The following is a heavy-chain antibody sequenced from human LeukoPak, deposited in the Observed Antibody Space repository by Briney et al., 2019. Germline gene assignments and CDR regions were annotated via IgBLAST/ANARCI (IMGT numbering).Heavy chain of an antibody. Sequence: GASVKVSCKASGYTFTGYYMHWVRQAPGQGLEWMGWINPNSGGTNYAQKFQGRVTMTRDTFISTAYMELSRLRSDDTAVYYCARDPAGGVKFTGGGWGQGTLVTVSS. V-gene: IGHV1-2*02. J-gene: IGHJ4*02. CDR3: ARDPAGGVKFTGGG. D-gene: IGHD3-16*01. CDR2: INPNSGGT. CDR1: GYTFTGYY.